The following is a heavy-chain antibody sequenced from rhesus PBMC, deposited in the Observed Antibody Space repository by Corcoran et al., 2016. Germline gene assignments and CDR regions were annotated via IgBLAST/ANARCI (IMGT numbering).Heavy chain of an antibody. Sequence: QVQLVQSGAEVKNPGASVKVSCKASGYPFTSYGINWVRQAPGQGLEWMGWINPSNGNAAYAQKFQGRVTMTRDTSTSTAYMELSSLRSEDTAVYYCVGWMNTVTHWGQGVLVTVSS. CDR1: GYPFTSYG. CDR3: VGWMNTVTH. V-gene: IGHV1-200*01. D-gene: IGHD4-23*01. CDR2: INPSNGNA. J-gene: IGHJ4*01.